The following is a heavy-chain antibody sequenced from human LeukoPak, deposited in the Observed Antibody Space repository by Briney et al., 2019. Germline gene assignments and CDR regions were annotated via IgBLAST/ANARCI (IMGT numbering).Heavy chain of an antibody. J-gene: IGHJ6*02. CDR3: ARTEVYNWNGASFTEDYYYYGMDV. D-gene: IGHD1-20*01. Sequence: ASVNVTCNASASTFTCYYIHMKRQAQAQGLGLVGWFNPNSRGADYAQKFQGRVTMTRDTSISTAYMEVSRLRSDDTAVYYCARTEVYNWNGASFTEDYYYYGMDVWGQGTTVSVPS. CDR2: FNPNSRGA. V-gene: IGHV1-2*02. CDR1: ASTFTCYY.